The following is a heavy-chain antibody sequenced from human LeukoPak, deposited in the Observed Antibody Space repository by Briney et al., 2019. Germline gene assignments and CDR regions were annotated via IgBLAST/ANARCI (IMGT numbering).Heavy chain of an antibody. D-gene: IGHD3-10*01. CDR2: IIPIFGTA. V-gene: IGHV1-69*13. CDR1: GGTFSSYA. J-gene: IGHJ6*03. CDR3: AIVGRTPGDYYYYYYMDV. Sequence: GASVKVSCKASGGTFSSYAISWVRQAPGQGLEWMGGIIPIFGTANYAQKFQGRVTITADESTSTAYMELSSLRSEDTAVYYCAIVGRTPGDYYYYYYMDVWGKGTTVTVSS.